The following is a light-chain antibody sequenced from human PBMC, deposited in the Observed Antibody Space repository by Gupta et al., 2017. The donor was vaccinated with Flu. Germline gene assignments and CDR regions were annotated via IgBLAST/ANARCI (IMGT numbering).Light chain of an antibody. V-gene: IGLV3-1*01. Sequence: SYDLTQPPSVSVSPGQTAIVTCSGTKLGDKYVYWYHQKPGQSPILVIFEDRKRPAGIPERFSGYNSGNTATLTIRGTQAMDEGDYYCQAWDSFTAVFGTGTKVTVL. CDR3: QAWDSFTAV. CDR2: EDR. J-gene: IGLJ1*01. CDR1: KLGDKY.